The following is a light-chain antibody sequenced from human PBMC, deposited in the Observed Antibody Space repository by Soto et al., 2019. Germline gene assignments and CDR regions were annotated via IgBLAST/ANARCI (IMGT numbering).Light chain of an antibody. J-gene: IGKJ4*01. Sequence: EIVLTQSPATLSLSPGERATLSCRASQRVSSYLAWYQQKPGQAPRLLIYEASHRATGIPARFSGSGSGTDFTLTISSLEPEDFALYYCQQRSNWPLTFGGGTKVEIK. V-gene: IGKV3-11*01. CDR2: EAS. CDR3: QQRSNWPLT. CDR1: QRVSSY.